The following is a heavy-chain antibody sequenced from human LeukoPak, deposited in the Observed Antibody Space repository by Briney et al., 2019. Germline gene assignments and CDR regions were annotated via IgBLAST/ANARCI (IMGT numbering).Heavy chain of an antibody. Sequence: GGSLRLSCAASGFSFNNVWMSWVRQAPGKGLEWVGHIKSKPDGGTTECAAPVKGRFTISRDDSKNTLYLQMNSLRTEDTAVYYCTSLGATGFYAFDYWGQGTLVTASS. V-gene: IGHV3-15*01. CDR3: TSLGATGFYAFDY. CDR2: IKSKPDGGTT. J-gene: IGHJ4*02. D-gene: IGHD2/OR15-2a*01. CDR1: GFSFNNVW.